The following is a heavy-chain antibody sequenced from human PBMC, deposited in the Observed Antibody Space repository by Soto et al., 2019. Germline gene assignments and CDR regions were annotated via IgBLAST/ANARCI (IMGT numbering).Heavy chain of an antibody. CDR1: GFTLSYHY. D-gene: IGHD3-22*01. CDR3: VRATYFSDSSGYTRCLDS. V-gene: IGHV3-72*01. CDR2: SRDKPQAYST. J-gene: IGHJ4*02. Sequence: PGGSLRLSCAGSGFTLSYHYIDWVRQAPGKGLEWVGRSRDKPQAYSTTYAASVKGRFTASRDESKNSAYLQMNSLKTEDTAVYYCVRATYFSDSSGYTRCLDSWGQGTLVTVSS.